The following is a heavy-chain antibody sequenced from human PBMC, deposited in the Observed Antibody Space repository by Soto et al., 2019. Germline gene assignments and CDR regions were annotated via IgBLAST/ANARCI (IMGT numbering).Heavy chain of an antibody. Sequence: PGGSLRLSCAASGFTFSSYAMSWVRQAPGKGLEWVSAISGSGGSTYYADSVKGRFTISRDNSKNTLYLQMNSLRAEDTAVYYCAKDNEMGSNYVAYYGMDVWGQGTTVTVSS. CDR2: ISGSGGST. J-gene: IGHJ6*02. CDR3: AKDNEMGSNYVAYYGMDV. D-gene: IGHD4-4*01. V-gene: IGHV3-23*01. CDR1: GFTFSSYA.